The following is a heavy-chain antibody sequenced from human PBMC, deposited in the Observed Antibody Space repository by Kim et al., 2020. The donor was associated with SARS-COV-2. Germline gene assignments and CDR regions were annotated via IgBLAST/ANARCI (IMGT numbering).Heavy chain of an antibody. CDR3: ARGGARKLLWFRELLESLKRDDFYYYGMDV. Sequence: GGSLRLSCAASGFTFDDYGMSWVRQAPGKGLEWVSGINWNGGSTGYADSVKGRFTISRDNAKNSLYLQMNSLRAEDTALYYCARGGARKLLWFRELLESLKRDDFYYYGMDVWGQGTTVTVSS. D-gene: IGHD3-10*01. V-gene: IGHV3-20*04. J-gene: IGHJ6*02. CDR2: INWNGGST. CDR1: GFTFDDYG.